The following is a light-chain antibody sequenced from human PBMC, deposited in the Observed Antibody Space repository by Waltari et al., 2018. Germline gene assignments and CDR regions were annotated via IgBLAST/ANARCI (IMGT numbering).Light chain of an antibody. J-gene: IGKJ1*01. Sequence: DIQMTQSPSTLSASVGDRVTITCRASQNINTWLAWHQQKPGKAPKLLIYKASSLESGVPSRFSGGGSGTEFTLTINSLQPDDFATYYCLQYNGEPRTFGQGTKVEVK. V-gene: IGKV1-5*03. CDR3: LQYNGEPRT. CDR2: KAS. CDR1: QNINTW.